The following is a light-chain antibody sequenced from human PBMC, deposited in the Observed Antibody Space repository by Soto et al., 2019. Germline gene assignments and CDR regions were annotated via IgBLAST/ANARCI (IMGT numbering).Light chain of an antibody. J-gene: IGKJ2*01. CDR1: QSVSHN. V-gene: IGKV3-15*01. Sequence: EILMTQSPATLSVSPGERATLSCRASQSVSHNLAWYQQKPGQAPRLLFYGASLRAIGIPARFSGSGSGTEFTLTISSLQSEDFAIYYCQQSNNWPYTFGQGTKLDIK. CDR3: QQSNNWPYT. CDR2: GAS.